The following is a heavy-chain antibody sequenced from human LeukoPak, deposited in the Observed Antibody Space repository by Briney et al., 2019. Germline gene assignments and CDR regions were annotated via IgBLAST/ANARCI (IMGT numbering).Heavy chain of an antibody. CDR1: GGSISSSSYY. CDR3: ARDLMEDDAFDI. J-gene: IGHJ3*02. Sequence: SETLSLTCTVSGGSISSSSYYWGWIRQPPGKRLEWIGSIYYSGSTYYNPSLKSRVTISVDTSKNQFSLKLSSVTAADTAVYYCARDLMEDDAFDIWGQGTMVTVSS. CDR2: IYYSGST. V-gene: IGHV4-39*07. D-gene: IGHD1-1*01.